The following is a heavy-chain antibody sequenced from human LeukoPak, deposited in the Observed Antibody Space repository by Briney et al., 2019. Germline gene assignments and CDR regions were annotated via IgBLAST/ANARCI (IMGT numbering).Heavy chain of an antibody. J-gene: IGHJ4*02. CDR2: VSYSGNT. CDR3: VRHRAYCDGDCYPQYFDY. D-gene: IGHD2-21*02. V-gene: IGHV4-39*01. CDR1: GGSISSGSYY. Sequence: SETLSLTCTVSGGSISSGSYYWGWIRQPPGKGLEWVGSVSYSGNTNYNPSLKSRVTMSVDTSKNHFSLRLRSVTAADTAVFYCVRHRAYCDGDCYPQYFDYWGQGTLVAVSS.